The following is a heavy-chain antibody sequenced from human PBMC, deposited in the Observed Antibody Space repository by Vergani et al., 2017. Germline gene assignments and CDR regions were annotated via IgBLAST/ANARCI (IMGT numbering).Heavy chain of an antibody. CDR2: IYYSGST. V-gene: IGHV4-39*07. CDR1: GGTFSSSSYY. D-gene: IGHD5-24*01. CDR3: ARDPEREMATTWYFDL. Sequence: QVQLVQSGAEVKKPGSSVKVSCKASGGTFSSSSYYWGWIRQPPGKGLEWIGSIYYSGSTYYNPSLKSRVTISVDTSKTQFSLKLSSVTAADTAVYYCARDPEREMATTWYFDLWGRGTLVTVSS. J-gene: IGHJ2*01.